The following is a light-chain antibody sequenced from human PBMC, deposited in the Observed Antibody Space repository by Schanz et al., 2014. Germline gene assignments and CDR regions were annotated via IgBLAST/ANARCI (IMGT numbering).Light chain of an antibody. J-gene: IGLJ2*01. Sequence: QSALTQPRSVSGSPGQSVTISCTGTSSDVGGYNYVSWYQQHPGKAPKLMIYDVTKRPSGVPDRFSGSKSGTSASLAITGLQAEDEADYYCQSYDSSLSGFVVFGGGTKLTVL. V-gene: IGLV2-11*01. CDR3: QSYDSSLSGFVV. CDR2: DVT. CDR1: SSDVGGYNY.